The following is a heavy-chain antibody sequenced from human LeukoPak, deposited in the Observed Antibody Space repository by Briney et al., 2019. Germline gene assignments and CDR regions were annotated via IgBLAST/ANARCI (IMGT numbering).Heavy chain of an antibody. CDR3: ARDLLNEGNHLDY. Sequence: SETLSLTCTVSGGSISSSSYHCAWIRQPPGKGLEWIGYIYYSGSTYYNPSLKSRVTISVDTSKNQFSLKLSSVTAADTAVYYCARDLLNEGNHLDYWGQGTLVTVSS. CDR1: GGSISSSSYH. D-gene: IGHD4-23*01. CDR2: IYYSGST. J-gene: IGHJ4*02. V-gene: IGHV4-30-4*08.